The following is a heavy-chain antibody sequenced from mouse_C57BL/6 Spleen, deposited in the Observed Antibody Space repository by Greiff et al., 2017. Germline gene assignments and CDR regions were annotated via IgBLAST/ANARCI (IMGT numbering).Heavy chain of an antibody. CDR2: IYPGSGST. CDR1: GYTFTSYW. D-gene: IGHD1-1*01. CDR3: ARDYGSSYDYFDY. J-gene: IGHJ2*01. V-gene: IGHV1-55*01. Sequence: VQLQQPGAELVKPGASVKMSCKASGYTFTSYWITWVKQRPGQGLEWIGDIYPGSGSTNSNEKFKSKATLTVDTSSSTAYMQLSSLTSEDSAVYYCARDYGSSYDYFDYWGQGTTLTVSS.